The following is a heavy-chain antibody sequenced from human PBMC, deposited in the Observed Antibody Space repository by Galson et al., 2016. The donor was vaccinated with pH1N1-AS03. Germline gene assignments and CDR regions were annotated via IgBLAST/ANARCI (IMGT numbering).Heavy chain of an antibody. D-gene: IGHD6-6*01. CDR2: INAGNGNT. CDR3: ARVVAGRPFLIDY. J-gene: IGHJ4*02. CDR1: GYTFISYV. V-gene: IGHV1-3*01. Sequence: SVKVSCKASGYTFISYVMHWVRQAPGQRLEWMGWINAGNGNTTYSQSFQGRVTITRDTSASKAHLDLRNLGSDDTAVYYCARVVAGRPFLIDYWGQGTLVIVSS.